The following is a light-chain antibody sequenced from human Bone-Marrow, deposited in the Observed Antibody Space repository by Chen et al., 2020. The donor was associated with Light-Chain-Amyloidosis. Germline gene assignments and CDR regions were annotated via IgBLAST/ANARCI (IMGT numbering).Light chain of an antibody. V-gene: IGKV2-28*01. CDR3: MQALQTPFL. Sequence: DIVMTQSPLSLPVTPGEPASISCRSSQSLLHSNGYNYLDWYLQKPGQSPQLLIYLGSNRASGVPDRFSGGGSGTDFTLKISRVEAEDVGVYYCMQALQTPFLFGPGTKVDIK. CDR1: QSLLHSNGYNY. CDR2: LGS. J-gene: IGKJ3*01.